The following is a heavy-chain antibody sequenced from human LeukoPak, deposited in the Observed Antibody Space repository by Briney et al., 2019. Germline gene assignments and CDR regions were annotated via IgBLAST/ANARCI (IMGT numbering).Heavy chain of an antibody. CDR2: MNPNSGNT. D-gene: IGHD1-7*01. CDR3: ASRNYSENYYYYYYMDV. Sequence: ASVKVSCKASGYTFTNYDINWVRQATGQGLEWMGWMNPNSGNTGYAQKFQGRVTMTSDTSISTAYMELTSLTSEDTAVYYCASRNYSENYYYYYYMDVWGKGTTVTVSS. V-gene: IGHV1-8*01. CDR1: GYTFTNYD. J-gene: IGHJ6*03.